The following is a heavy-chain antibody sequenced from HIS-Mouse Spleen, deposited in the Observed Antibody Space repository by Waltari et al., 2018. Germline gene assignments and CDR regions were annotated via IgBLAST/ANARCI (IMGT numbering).Heavy chain of an antibody. CDR3: AKAGYRTTGTAFYWYFDL. CDR1: GFTFSSYG. V-gene: IGHV3-33*06. D-gene: IGHD1-1*01. Sequence: QVQLVESGGGVVQPGRSLRLSCAASGFTFSSYGMHWVRQAPGKGLEWVAVIWYDGSNKYYADSVKGRFTISRDNSKNTLYLQMNSLRAEDTAVYYCAKAGYRTTGTAFYWYFDLWGRGTLVTVSS. CDR2: IWYDGSNK. J-gene: IGHJ2*01.